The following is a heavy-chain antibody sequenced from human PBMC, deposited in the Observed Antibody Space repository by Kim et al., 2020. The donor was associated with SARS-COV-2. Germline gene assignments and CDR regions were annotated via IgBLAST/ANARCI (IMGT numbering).Heavy chain of an antibody. CDR2: ISTSGSTI. CDR1: GFTFSTYE. CDR3: ARSLYCSSASCCFGMDV. D-gene: IGHD2-2*01. V-gene: IGHV3-48*03. Sequence: GGSLRLSCAASGFTFSTYEINWVRQAPGKGLEWISYISTSGSTIYYADSVKGRFTISRDNAKSSLSLQMNGLRAEDTAVYYCARSLYCSSASCCFGMDVWGQGTPVTVSS. J-gene: IGHJ6*02.